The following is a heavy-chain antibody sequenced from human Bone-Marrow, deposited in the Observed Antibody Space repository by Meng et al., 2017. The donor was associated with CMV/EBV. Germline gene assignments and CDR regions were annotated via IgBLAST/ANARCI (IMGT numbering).Heavy chain of an antibody. V-gene: IGHV3-30*03. Sequence: GESLKISCVASGFTFNSYGMHWVRQAPGTGLEWVAAISYHGSNRFYADFVKDRFTISRDNSKNTLYLQMNSLRAEDTAVYYCARDRKVPAAPYAFDIWGQGTMVTVSS. CDR2: ISYHGSNR. D-gene: IGHD2-2*01. CDR3: ARDRKVPAAPYAFDI. CDR1: GFTFNSYG. J-gene: IGHJ3*02.